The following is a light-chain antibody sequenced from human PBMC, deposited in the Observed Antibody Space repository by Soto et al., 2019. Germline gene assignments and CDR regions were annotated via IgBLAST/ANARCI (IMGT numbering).Light chain of an antibody. CDR2: EVT. Sequence: SVLPQPASVSGSPGQSITISCTGTSSDVGGYKYVSWYQQHPGKVPKLMIYEVTERPAGVPDRFSGSKSGNTASLTISGLQDEDEADYSCCSFAGSYTYVFGGGTRSPS. V-gene: IGLV2-11*01. CDR1: SSDVGGYKY. J-gene: IGLJ1*01. CDR3: CSFAGSYTYV.